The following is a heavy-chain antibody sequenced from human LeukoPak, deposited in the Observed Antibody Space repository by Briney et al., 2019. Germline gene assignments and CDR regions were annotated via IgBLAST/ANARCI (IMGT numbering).Heavy chain of an antibody. V-gene: IGHV4-59*11. CDR1: GVSINSHY. J-gene: IGHJ6*03. CDR2: IYDSGSA. D-gene: IGHD3-3*01. Sequence: SETLSLTCTVSGVSINSHYWSWIRQPPGKGLEWIGFIYDSGSANYKSSLKSRVTMTVDTSKDQFSLKLNSVTAADTAVYYCARVLQNYYHMDVWGKGTTVTVSS. CDR3: ARVLQNYYHMDV.